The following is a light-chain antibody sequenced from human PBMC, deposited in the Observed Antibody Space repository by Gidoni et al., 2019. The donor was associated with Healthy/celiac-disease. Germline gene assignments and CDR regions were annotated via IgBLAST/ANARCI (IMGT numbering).Light chain of an antibody. CDR1: SLRSYY. CDR2: GKN. V-gene: IGLV3-19*01. Sequence: SSELTQDPAVSVALGQTVRITFQGDSLRSYYASWYQQKPGQAPVLVIYGKNNRPSGIPDRFSGSSSGNTASWTITGAQAEDEADYYCNSRDSSGNHLWVFGGGTELTVL. CDR3: NSRDSSGNHLWV. J-gene: IGLJ3*02.